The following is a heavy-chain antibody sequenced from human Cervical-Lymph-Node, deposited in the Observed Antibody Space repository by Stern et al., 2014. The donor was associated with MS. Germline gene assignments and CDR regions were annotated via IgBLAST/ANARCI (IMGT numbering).Heavy chain of an antibody. CDR2: IYPDACDT. J-gene: IGHJ4*02. V-gene: IGHV5-51*03. Sequence: VQLGQSGAEVKKPGASLKVSCKVSGYSFTNYWIGWVRQVPGKGLEWMGMIYPDACDTTYSQSFQGQVTISADNSITTAYLQWSSLKASDTAMYYCARLKHSLTSGTYFNYWGQGTLVTVSS. CDR1: GYSFTNYW. D-gene: IGHD3-10*01. CDR3: ARLKHSLTSGTYFNY.